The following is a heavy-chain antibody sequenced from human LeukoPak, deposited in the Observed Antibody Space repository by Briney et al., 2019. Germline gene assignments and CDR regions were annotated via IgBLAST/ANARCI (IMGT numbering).Heavy chain of an antibody. Sequence: PGGSLRLSCTASGFTFSSYAMTWVRQAPGKGLEWVSSMSSGGSYIYYADSVKGRFTISRDNAKNSLYLQMNSLRAEDTAVYYCARGRELLRDAFDIWGQGTMVTVSS. CDR2: MSSGGSYI. J-gene: IGHJ3*02. CDR1: GFTFSSYA. D-gene: IGHD1-26*01. V-gene: IGHV3-21*01. CDR3: ARGRELLRDAFDI.